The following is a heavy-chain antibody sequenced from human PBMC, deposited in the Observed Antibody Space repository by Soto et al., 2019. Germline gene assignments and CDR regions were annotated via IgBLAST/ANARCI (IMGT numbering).Heavy chain of an antibody. CDR1: GFTFSSYW. CDR3: ATDVETTVTTWYYYGMDV. J-gene: IGHJ6*02. D-gene: IGHD4-4*01. CDR2: IKQDGSEK. Sequence: GGFLRLSCAASGFTFSSYWMSWVRQAPGKGLEWVANIKQDGSEKYYVDSVKGRFTISRDNSKNSLYLQMNSLRAEDTAVYYCATDVETTVTTWYYYGMDVWGQGTTVTV. V-gene: IGHV3-7*04.